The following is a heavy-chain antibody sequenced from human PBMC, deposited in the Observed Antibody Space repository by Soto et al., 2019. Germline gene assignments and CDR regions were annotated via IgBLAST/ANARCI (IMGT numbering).Heavy chain of an antibody. CDR1: GYTFTNYY. Sequence: ASVKVSCKASGYTFTNYYMHWVRQAPGQGPEWMGIISPRDGGTSNAQKFQGRLTMTADTSTSTLYMKLSSLTSEDTAVYYCARGRLFSSSSRGLGYYGMDDWGQGTTVTVSS. V-gene: IGHV1-46*01. CDR3: ARGRLFSSSSRGLGYYGMDD. CDR2: ISPRDGGT. D-gene: IGHD6-6*01. J-gene: IGHJ6*02.